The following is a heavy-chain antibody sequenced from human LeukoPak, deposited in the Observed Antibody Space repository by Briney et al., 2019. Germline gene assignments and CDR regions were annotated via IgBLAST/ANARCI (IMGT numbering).Heavy chain of an antibody. J-gene: IGHJ4*02. CDR2: IYTGGNT. CDR3: ASISDLLYYFHS. V-gene: IGHV3-66*01. CDR1: GFTFSDYW. Sequence: GGSLRLSCAASGFTFSDYWMHWVRQAPGKGLEWVSLIYTGGNTYYPDSVKGRFTLSRDNSKNTIYLQLNTLRVEDTAMYYCASISDLLYYFHSWGQGTLVTVSS.